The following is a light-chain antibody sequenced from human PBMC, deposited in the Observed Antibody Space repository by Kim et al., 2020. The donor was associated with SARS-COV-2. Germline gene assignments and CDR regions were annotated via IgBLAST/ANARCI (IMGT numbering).Light chain of an antibody. CDR2: QDS. CDR1: KLGDKY. Sequence: SYELTQPPSVSVSPGQTASITCSGDKLGDKYACWYQQKPGQSPVLVIYQDSKRASGIPERFSGSNSGNTATLTISGTQAMDEADYYCQVWDSSTVVFGGGTQLTVL. CDR3: QVWDSSTVV. J-gene: IGLJ2*01. V-gene: IGLV3-1*01.